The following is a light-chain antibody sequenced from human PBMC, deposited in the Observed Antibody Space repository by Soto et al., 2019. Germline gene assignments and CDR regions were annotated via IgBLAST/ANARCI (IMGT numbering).Light chain of an antibody. CDR1: QSVTSS. Sequence: IVWPLYKAHPPVAPGERVRLSCRPSQSVTSSFLAWYQQKPGQAPSLLIYGAFTRATGIPARFSGTGSGTEFTLTISSLQSEDFALYYCQQDNEWPMTFAQGTKVEIK. CDR3: QQDNEWPMT. J-gene: IGKJ1*01. CDR2: GAF. V-gene: IGKV3-15*01.